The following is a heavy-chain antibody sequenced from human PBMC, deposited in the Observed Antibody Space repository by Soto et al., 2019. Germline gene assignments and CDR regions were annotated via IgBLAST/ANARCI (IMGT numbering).Heavy chain of an antibody. V-gene: IGHV3-23*01. CDR2: ITGNAGST. D-gene: IGHD6-19*01. CDR3: AKDQFSSGWYNDYYYGLDV. Sequence: XESLSLSCAASGFTFRSYGMNWVRQVPGKGLEWVSGITGNAGSTFYGDSAKGRFTISRDKNTLYLQMNSLRADDTAVYYCAKDQFSSGWYNDYYYGLDVWGQGTTVTVSS. J-gene: IGHJ6*02. CDR1: GFTFRSYG.